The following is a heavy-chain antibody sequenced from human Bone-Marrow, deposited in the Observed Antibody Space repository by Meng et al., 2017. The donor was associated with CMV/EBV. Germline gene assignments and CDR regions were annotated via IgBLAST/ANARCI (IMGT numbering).Heavy chain of an antibody. V-gene: IGHV3-7*01. CDR3: ARTYSLSSWERYCDY. Sequence: GESLKISCAASGFTFSSYWMSWVRQAPGKGLEWVANIKQYGSEKYYVDSVKGRFTISRDNAKNSLYLQMNSLRAEDTAVYYCARTYSLSSWERYCDYWGQGTLVTVSS. D-gene: IGHD6-13*01. CDR1: GFTFSSYW. CDR2: IKQYGSEK. J-gene: IGHJ4*02.